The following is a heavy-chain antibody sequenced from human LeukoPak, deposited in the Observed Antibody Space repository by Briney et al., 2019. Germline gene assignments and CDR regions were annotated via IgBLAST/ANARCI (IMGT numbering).Heavy chain of an antibody. V-gene: IGHV3-48*01. CDR1: GFTFSTYS. Sequence: PGGSLRLSCAASGFTFSTYSMNWVRQAPGKGLEWVSYISSSSSTIYYADSLKGRFTISRDNAKNSLYLQMNSLRAEDTAVYYCARDVYGSGIDYWGQGTLVTVSS. J-gene: IGHJ4*02. CDR3: ARDVYGSGIDY. D-gene: IGHD3-10*01. CDR2: ISSSSSTI.